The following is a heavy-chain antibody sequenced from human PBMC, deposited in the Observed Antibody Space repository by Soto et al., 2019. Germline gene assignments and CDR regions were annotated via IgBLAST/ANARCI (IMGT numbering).Heavy chain of an antibody. D-gene: IGHD2-2*01. CDR3: ARHCSSTSCLTYYYYYGMDV. J-gene: IGHJ6*02. Sequence: ASVKVSCKASGYTFTSYAMHWVRQAPGQRLEWMGWINAGNGNTKYSQKFQGRVTITRDTSASTAYMELSSLRSEDTAAYYCARHCSSTSCLTYYYYYGMDVWGQGTTVTVSS. CDR2: INAGNGNT. CDR1: GYTFTSYA. V-gene: IGHV1-3*01.